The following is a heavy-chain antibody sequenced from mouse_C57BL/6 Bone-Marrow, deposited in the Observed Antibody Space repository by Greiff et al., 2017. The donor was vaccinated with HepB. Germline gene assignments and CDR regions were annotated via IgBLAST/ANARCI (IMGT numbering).Heavy chain of an antibody. Sequence: VQLQQSGAELVKPGASVKISCKASGYAFSSYWMNWVKQRPGKGLEWIGQIYPGDGDTNYNGKFKGKATLTADKSSSTAYMQLSSLTSEDSAVYFCARVGTGFYAMDYWGQGTSVTVSS. J-gene: IGHJ4*01. V-gene: IGHV1-80*01. CDR3: ARVGTGFYAMDY. CDR1: GYAFSSYW. CDR2: IYPGDGDT. D-gene: IGHD4-1*01.